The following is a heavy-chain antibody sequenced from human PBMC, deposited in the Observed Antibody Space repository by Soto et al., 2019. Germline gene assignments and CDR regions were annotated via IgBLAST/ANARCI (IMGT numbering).Heavy chain of an antibody. J-gene: IGHJ4*02. V-gene: IGHV4-61*08. CDR3: ARYHDFGDYGYFDY. D-gene: IGHD4-17*01. Sequence: QVQLQESGPGLVKPSETLSLTCTVSGGSVNGCVYYWTWIRQSPGQGLEWIGYIYNSKTTNYNASLRRRVTISVDTSKNQFSLRLTAVTASDTSVYYCARYHDFGDYGYFDYCGQVTLVTVAS. CDR1: GGSVNGCVYY. CDR2: IYNSKTT.